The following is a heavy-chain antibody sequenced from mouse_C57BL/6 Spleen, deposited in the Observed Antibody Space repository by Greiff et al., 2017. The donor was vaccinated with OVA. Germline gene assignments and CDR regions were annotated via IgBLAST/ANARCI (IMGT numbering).Heavy chain of an antibody. J-gene: IGHJ2*01. CDR3: ARRGYYPDY. V-gene: IGHV1-47*01. CDR2: FHPYNDDT. CDR1: GYTFTTYP. Sequence: VQVVESGAELVKPGASVKMSCKASGYTFTTYPIEWMKQNHGKSLEWIGNFHPYNDDTKYNEKFKGKATLTVDKTSSTVYLKLSRLTADDSAVYYYARRGYYPDYWGQGTTLTVSS.